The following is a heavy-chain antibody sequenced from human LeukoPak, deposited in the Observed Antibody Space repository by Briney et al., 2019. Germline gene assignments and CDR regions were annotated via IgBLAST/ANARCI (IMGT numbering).Heavy chain of an antibody. J-gene: IGHJ3*02. CDR1: GYTFTGYY. CDR2: INPNSGGT. V-gene: IGHV1-2*02. D-gene: IGHD3-22*01. Sequence: ASVKVSCKASGYTFTGYYMHWVRQAPGQGLEWMGWINPNSGGTNYAQKFQGRVTMTRDTSISTAYMELSRLRSDDTAVYYCARDIYYYDSSGYDAFDIWGQGTMVTVSS. CDR3: ARDIYYYDSSGYDAFDI.